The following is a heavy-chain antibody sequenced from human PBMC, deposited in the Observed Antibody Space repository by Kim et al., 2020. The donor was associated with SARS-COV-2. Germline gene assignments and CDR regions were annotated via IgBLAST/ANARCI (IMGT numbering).Heavy chain of an antibody. CDR1: GFTFSSYE. J-gene: IGHJ3*02. CDR2: ISSSGSTI. V-gene: IGHV3-48*03. CDR3: ARDPVWNWNDEPDAFDI. D-gene: IGHD1-1*01. Sequence: GGSLRLSCAASGFTFSSYEMNWVRQAPGKGLEWVSYISSSGSTIYYADSVKGRFTISRDNAKNSLYLQMNSLRAEDTAVYYCARDPVWNWNDEPDAFDIWGQGTMVTVSS.